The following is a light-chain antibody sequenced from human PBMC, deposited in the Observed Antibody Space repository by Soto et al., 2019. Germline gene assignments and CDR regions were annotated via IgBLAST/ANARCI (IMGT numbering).Light chain of an antibody. J-gene: IGKJ4*01. CDR2: GAS. V-gene: IGKV1-39*01. Sequence: DIVMTQSPDSLAVSLGERATINCRSSQSVLYLNWYQQRPGKAPKLLIYGASSLQSGVPSRFSGSGSGTHFTLTISSLQPEDFATYYCKEGSTLLTFGGGTKVDIK. CDR3: KEGSTLLT. CDR1: QSVLY.